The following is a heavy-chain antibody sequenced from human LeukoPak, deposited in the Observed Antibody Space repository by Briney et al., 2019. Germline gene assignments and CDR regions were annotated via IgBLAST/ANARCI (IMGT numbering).Heavy chain of an antibody. CDR1: GGSISSGSYY. Sequence: PSETLSLACTVSGGSISSGSYYWAWIRQPPGKGLEWIGSVYYSGSTYYNPSLKGRVSISVDTSKNQFSLRLSSVTAADTAVYYCARDQHGSDFDLYYFDFWGQGALVTVSS. CDR2: VYYSGST. V-gene: IGHV4-39*07. CDR3: ARDQHGSDFDLYYFDF. J-gene: IGHJ4*02. D-gene: IGHD2-21*01.